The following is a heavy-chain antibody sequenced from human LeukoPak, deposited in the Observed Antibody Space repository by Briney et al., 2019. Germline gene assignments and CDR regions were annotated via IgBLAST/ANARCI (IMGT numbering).Heavy chain of an antibody. D-gene: IGHD3-9*01. CDR1: GFTFSSYG. Sequence: GGSLRLSCAASGFTFSSYGMHWVRQAPGKGLEWVAVIWYDGSNKYYADSVKGRFTISRDNSKNTLYLQMNSLRAEDTAVYYCAKDQQYYDILTGYYPDYWGQGTLVTVSS. CDR2: IWYDGSNK. V-gene: IGHV3-33*06. CDR3: AKDQQYYDILTGYYPDY. J-gene: IGHJ4*02.